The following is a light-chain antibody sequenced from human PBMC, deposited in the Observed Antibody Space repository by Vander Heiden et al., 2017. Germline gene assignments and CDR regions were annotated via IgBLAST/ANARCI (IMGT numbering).Light chain of an antibody. CDR1: QGISSY. CDR3: QQDDSYPQS. V-gene: IGKV1-8*01. J-gene: IGKJ3*01. CDR2: AAS. Sequence: AIRMTQSPSSLSASTGDRVTITCRASQGISSYLAWYQQKPGKAPKLLIYAASTLQSGVPSRFSGSGSGTDFTLTISCLQSEDFATYYCQQDDSYPQSFGPGTKVDIK.